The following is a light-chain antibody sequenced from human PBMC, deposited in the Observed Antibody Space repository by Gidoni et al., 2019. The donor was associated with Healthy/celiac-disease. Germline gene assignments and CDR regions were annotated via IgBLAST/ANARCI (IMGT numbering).Light chain of an antibody. J-gene: IGKJ1*01. CDR3: MQALQTPRT. V-gene: IGKV2-28*01. CDR2: LGS. CDR1: QSLLHSNGYNY. Sequence: DSVMTQSPLSLPVTPGEPASIACSSSQSLLHSNGYNYLDWYLQKPGQSPQLLIYLGSNRASGVPDRFSGSGSGTDFTLKISRVEAEDVGVYYCMQALQTPRTFGQGTKVEIK.